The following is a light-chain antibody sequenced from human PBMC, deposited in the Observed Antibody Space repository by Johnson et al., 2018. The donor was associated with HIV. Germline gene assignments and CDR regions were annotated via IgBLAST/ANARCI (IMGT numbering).Light chain of an antibody. CDR2: DNN. Sequence: QAVLTQPPSVSAAPGQKVTISCSGSNSNIGNNYISWYQQFPGTAPKLLIYDNNKRPSGIPDRFPGSKSGTSATLGLARLPPGDEAEYYCGTWDSSLNVEVFGTGTRVTVL. V-gene: IGLV1-51*01. J-gene: IGLJ1*01. CDR1: NSNIGNNY. CDR3: GTWDSSLNVEV.